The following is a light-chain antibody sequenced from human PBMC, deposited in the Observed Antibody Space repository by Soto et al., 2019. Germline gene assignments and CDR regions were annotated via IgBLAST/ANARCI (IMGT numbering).Light chain of an antibody. J-gene: IGKJ1*01. CDR3: HQYNGT. Sequence: DIQMTQSPSTLSAFVGDRVTITCRASQSISNWLAWYQQKPGKAPKLLLYKASNLESGVPSRFSGSGYGTDFTLTIDSLQPDNFATYYCHQYNGTFGQGTKVEIK. V-gene: IGKV1-5*03. CDR2: KAS. CDR1: QSISNW.